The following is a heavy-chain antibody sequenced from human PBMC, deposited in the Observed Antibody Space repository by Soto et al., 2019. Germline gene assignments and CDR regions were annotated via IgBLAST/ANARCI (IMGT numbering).Heavy chain of an antibody. CDR2: IDPSDSYT. CDR3: ARRIVGSTSDAFDI. Sequence: GESLKISCKGSGYSFTSYWISWVRQMPGKGLEWMGRIDPSDSYTNYSPSFQGHVTISADKSISAAYLQWSSLKASDTAMYYCARRIVGSTSDAFDIWGQGTMVTVSS. D-gene: IGHD1-26*01. V-gene: IGHV5-10-1*01. CDR1: GYSFTSYW. J-gene: IGHJ3*02.